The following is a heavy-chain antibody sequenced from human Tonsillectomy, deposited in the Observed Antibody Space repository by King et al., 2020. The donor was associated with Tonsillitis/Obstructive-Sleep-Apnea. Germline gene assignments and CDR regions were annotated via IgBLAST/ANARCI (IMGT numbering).Heavy chain of an antibody. CDR3: ARDGRGAVAGGGFDY. CDR1: GFIFSDYY. D-gene: IGHD6-19*01. V-gene: IGHV3-11*06. CDR2: ISTSSSYT. Sequence: VQLVESGGGLVKPGGSLRLSCAASGFIFSDYYMSWIRQAPGKGLEWVSYISTSSSYTNYADSVKGRFTISRDNAKNSLYLQMNSLRAEDTAVYFCARDGRGAVAGGGFDYWGQGTLVTVSS. J-gene: IGHJ4*02.